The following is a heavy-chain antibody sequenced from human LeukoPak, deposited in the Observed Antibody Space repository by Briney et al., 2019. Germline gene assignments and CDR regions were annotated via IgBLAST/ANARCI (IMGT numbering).Heavy chain of an antibody. CDR3: ASGGVGIAAAGTPLHYYYYMDV. Sequence: ASVKVSCKASGYTFTSYYMHWVRQAPGQGLEWKGIINPSGGSTSYAQKFQGRVTMTRDMSTSTVYMELSSLRSEDTAVYYCASGGVGIAAAGTPLHYYYYMDVWGKGTTVTVSS. J-gene: IGHJ6*03. CDR1: GYTFTSYY. CDR2: INPSGGST. D-gene: IGHD6-13*01. V-gene: IGHV1-46*01.